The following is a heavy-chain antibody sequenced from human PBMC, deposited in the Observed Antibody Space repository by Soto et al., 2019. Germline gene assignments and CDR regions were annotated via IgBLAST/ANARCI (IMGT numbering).Heavy chain of an antibody. J-gene: IGHJ6*02. CDR3: ASHFRPFYGSGSDYYYGMDV. CDR2: IYYSGST. D-gene: IGHD3-10*01. V-gene: IGHV4-39*01. CDR1: GGSISSSSYY. Sequence: SETLSLTCTVSGGSISSSSYYWGWIRQPPGKGLEWIGSIYYSGSTYYNPSLKSRVTISVDTSKNQFSLKLSSVTAADTAVYYGASHFRPFYGSGSDYYYGMDVWGQGTTVTVSS.